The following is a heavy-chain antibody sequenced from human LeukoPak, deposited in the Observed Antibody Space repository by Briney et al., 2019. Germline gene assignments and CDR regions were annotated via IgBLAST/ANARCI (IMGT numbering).Heavy chain of an antibody. D-gene: IGHD6-13*01. CDR2: FSGTGSGI. CDR1: GFTFNNYA. V-gene: IGHV3-23*01. Sequence: PGGSLRLSCAASGFTFNNYAMSWVRQAPGKGLEWVSTFSGTGSGIYYADSVKGRFTISRDNSKNTLYLQMDSLRAEDTAVYYCAKDSHPLSSSSWFFESWGQGTLVTVSS. J-gene: IGHJ4*02. CDR3: AKDSHPLSSSSWFFES.